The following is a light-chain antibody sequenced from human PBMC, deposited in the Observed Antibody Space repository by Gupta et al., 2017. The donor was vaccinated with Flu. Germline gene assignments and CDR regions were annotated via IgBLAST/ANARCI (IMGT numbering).Light chain of an antibody. Sequence: QSVLTQPPSVSAAPGQKVTIPCSGSSFNVGNNYVSWYQHLPGTAPKLLIYENNKRPSGIPDRFSGSKSGTSATLGISGLQTGDEADYCCGTWDSSLSAGVFGGGTKLTVL. CDR1: SFNVGNNY. J-gene: IGLJ3*02. V-gene: IGLV1-51*02. CDR3: GTWDSSLSAGV. CDR2: ENN.